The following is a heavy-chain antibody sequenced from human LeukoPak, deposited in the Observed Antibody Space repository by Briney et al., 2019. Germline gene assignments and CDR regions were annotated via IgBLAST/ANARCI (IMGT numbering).Heavy chain of an antibody. CDR2: ISSSGRTT. CDR1: GFTFSSYW. CDR3: AKDGARTGVRYFDY. V-gene: IGHV3-48*04. J-gene: IGHJ4*02. Sequence: GGSLRLSWAAAGFTFSSYWMSWVRQAPGEGLGWVSYISSSGRTTYYEDSVKGRFTISRDNARNSLYLQMNSLRAKDTAVYYCAKDGARTGVRYFDYWGQGTLVTVSS. D-gene: IGHD7-27*01.